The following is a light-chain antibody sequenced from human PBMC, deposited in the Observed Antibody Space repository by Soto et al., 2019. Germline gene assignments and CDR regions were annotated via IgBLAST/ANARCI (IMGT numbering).Light chain of an antibody. J-gene: IGKJ2*01. CDR3: QQYYSTPYT. V-gene: IGKV4-1*01. Sequence: DIVMTQSPDSLAVSLGERATINCKSSQSVLYSSNNKNYLAWYQQKPGQPPKLLIYWASTRESGVPDRFSGSGSGTDFTLTFSSLQADDVAVYYCQQYYSTPYTFGQGTKLEIK. CDR1: QSVLYSSNNKNY. CDR2: WAS.